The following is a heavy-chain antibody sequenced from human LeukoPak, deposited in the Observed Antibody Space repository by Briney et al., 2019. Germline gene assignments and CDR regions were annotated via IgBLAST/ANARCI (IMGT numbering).Heavy chain of an antibody. CDR2: IDPSTGGT. J-gene: IGHJ4*02. CDR1: GYTFSEYY. V-gene: IGHV1-2*02. CDR3: ARGSNYGSGSLFYG. Sequence: GASVKVSCKTSGYTFSEYYIYWVRQAPGQGLEWMGWIDPSTGGTNYAQNFQGRVTMTRDTSTTTVYMELSSLKSDDTAVYHCARGSNYGSGSLFYGWGQGTLVTVSS. D-gene: IGHD3-10*01.